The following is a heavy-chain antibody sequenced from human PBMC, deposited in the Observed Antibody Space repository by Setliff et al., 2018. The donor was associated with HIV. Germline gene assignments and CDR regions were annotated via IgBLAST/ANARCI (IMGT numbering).Heavy chain of an antibody. CDR2: ISRSSTYI. CDR1: GFTFSSYS. J-gene: IGHJ4*02. D-gene: IGHD3-22*01. Sequence: PGGSLRLSCAASGFTFSSYSMNWVRQAPGKGLEWVSSISRSSTYIYYADSVKGRFAISRDNAKNSLYLQMNSLRAEDTAVYYCARAPSPSYYCARETMYDSRGYLSHYFDYWGQGTPVTVSS. V-gene: IGHV3-21*06. CDR3: ARAPSPSYYCARETMYDSRGYLSHYFDY.